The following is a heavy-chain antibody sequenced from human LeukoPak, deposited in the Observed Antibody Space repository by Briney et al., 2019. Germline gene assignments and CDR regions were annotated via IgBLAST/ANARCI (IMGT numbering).Heavy chain of an antibody. Sequence: GGSLRLSCAASGFTFSNYSMNWVRQAPGRGLEWVSSISSSSSYIYYADSVKGRFTISRDNAKNSLYLQMNSLRAEGTAVYYCAGETQNYDILTGYQGNWYFDLWGRGTLVTVSS. CDR3: AGETQNYDILTGYQGNWYFDL. V-gene: IGHV3-21*01. CDR2: ISSSSSYI. CDR1: GFTFSNYS. D-gene: IGHD3-9*01. J-gene: IGHJ2*01.